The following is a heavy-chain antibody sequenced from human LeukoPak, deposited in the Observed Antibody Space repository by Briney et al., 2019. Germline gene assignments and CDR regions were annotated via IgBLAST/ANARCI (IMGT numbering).Heavy chain of an antibody. J-gene: IGHJ4*02. D-gene: IGHD4-17*01. V-gene: IGHV4-34*01. CDR2: INHSGST. Sequence: SETLSLTCAVYGGSFSGYYWSWIRQPPGKGLEWIGEINHSGSTNYNPSLKSRVTISVDTSKNQFSLKLSSVTAADTAVYYCAARSPTVTRYYFDYWGQGTLVTVSS. CDR3: AARSPTVTRYYFDY. CDR1: GGSFSGYY.